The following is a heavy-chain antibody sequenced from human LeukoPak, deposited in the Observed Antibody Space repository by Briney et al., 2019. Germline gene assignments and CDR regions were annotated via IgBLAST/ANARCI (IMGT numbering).Heavy chain of an antibody. CDR1: GFTFSSYS. Sequence: GSPRLSCAASGFTFSSYSMNWVRQAPGKGLEWVSSISSISYIYYADSVKGRFTISRDTAKNSLYLQMNSLRAEDTAVYYCARGAGYYGMDVWGQGTTVTVSS. J-gene: IGHJ6*02. CDR3: ARGAGYYGMDV. V-gene: IGHV3-21*01. CDR2: ISSISYI. D-gene: IGHD4/OR15-4a*01.